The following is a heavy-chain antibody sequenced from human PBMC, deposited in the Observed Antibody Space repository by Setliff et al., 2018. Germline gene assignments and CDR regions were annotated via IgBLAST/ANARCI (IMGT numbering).Heavy chain of an antibody. CDR1: GYTFKNYG. J-gene: IGHJ4*02. CDR2: IGTYDANT. Sequence: GASVKVSCKASGYTFKNYGVSWVRQAPGQGLEWMGWIGTYDANTIYSQKIQGRVIMTTDTSTSTVYMDLRNLRSDDTAVYYCARDKPDFVVVEAAARLDYWGQGSLVTVSS. D-gene: IGHD2-15*01. CDR3: ARDKPDFVVVEAAARLDY. V-gene: IGHV1-18*01.